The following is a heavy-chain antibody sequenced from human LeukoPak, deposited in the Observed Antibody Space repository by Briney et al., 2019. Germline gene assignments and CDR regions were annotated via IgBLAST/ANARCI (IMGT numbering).Heavy chain of an antibody. D-gene: IGHD3-22*01. CDR2: ISHRGHSI. Sequence: GGSLRLSRAASGFMFSDHYMSWIRQAPGKGLEWVSSISHRGHSINEADSFKGRFSISRDNAKNSLYLQMNSLRVEDTAVYYCARGSSYEGLPFDHWGQGALVTVSS. V-gene: IGHV3-11*04. J-gene: IGHJ4*02. CDR1: GFMFSDHY. CDR3: ARGSSYEGLPFDH.